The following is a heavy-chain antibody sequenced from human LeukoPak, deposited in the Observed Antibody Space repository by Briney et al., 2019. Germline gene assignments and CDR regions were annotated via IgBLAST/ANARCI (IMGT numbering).Heavy chain of an antibody. V-gene: IGHV4-59*08. CDR2: IYYSGST. J-gene: IGHJ4*02. CDR3: ARLASSGWSHCDY. Sequence: PSETLSLTCTVSGGSISGYYWSWIRQPPGKGPEWIGYIYYSGSTNYNPSLKSRVTISVDTSKNQFSLKMNSVTAADTAEYYCARLASSGWSHCDYWGQGTLVTVSS. CDR1: GGSISGYY. D-gene: IGHD6-19*01.